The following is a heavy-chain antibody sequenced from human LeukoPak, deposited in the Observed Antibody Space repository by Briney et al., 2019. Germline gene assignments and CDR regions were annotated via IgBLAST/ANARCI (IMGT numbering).Heavy chain of an antibody. J-gene: IGHJ4*02. Sequence: GGSLRLSCAASGFTFSNTWMTWVRQAPGKGLEWVSSISSSSSYIYYADSVKGRFTISRDNAKNSLYLQMNSLRAEDTAVYYCARVGLADFDYWGQGTLVTVSS. CDR1: GFTFSNTW. V-gene: IGHV3-21*01. CDR2: ISSSSSYI. CDR3: ARVGLADFDY. D-gene: IGHD3/OR15-3a*01.